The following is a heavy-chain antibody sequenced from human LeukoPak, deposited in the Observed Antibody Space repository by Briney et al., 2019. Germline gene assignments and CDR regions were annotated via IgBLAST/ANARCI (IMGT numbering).Heavy chain of an antibody. V-gene: IGHV4-59*06. CDR2: IYYSGST. CDR1: GGSISSYY. Sequence: SETLSLTCTVSGGSISSYYWSWIRQHSGKGLEWIGYIYYSGSTYYNPSLKSRVTISVDTSKNQFSLKLSSVTAADTAVYYCARDRGTKGFSFDPWGQGTLVTVSS. D-gene: IGHD3-10*01. J-gene: IGHJ5*02. CDR3: ARDRGTKGFSFDP.